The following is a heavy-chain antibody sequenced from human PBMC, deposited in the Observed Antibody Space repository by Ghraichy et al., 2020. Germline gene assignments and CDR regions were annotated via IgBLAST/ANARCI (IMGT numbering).Heavy chain of an antibody. D-gene: IGHD4/OR15-4a*01. Sequence: ASVKVSCKTSGYTFVSFDINWVRQAPGQGLEWMGWISTSNNNTNYAQRVQDRVTLTTDTKTGTAYLELRSLTSDDTAVYFCARVKYGEHIDFWGQGTLVTVSS. J-gene: IGHJ4*02. CDR2: ISTSNNNT. V-gene: IGHV1-18*04. CDR3: ARVKYGEHIDF. CDR1: GYTFVSFD.